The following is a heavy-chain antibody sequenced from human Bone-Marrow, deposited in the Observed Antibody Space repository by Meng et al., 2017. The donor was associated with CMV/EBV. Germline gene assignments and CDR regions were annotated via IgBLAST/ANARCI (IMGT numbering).Heavy chain of an antibody. J-gene: IGHJ4*02. CDR1: GFTFSSYA. CDR3: AKDPVYRANPGVYFDY. V-gene: IGHV3-23*03. Sequence: GESLKISCAASGFTFSSYAMSWVRQAPGKGLEWVSVIYSGGSNTYYADSVRGRFTVSRDNSKNTLYLQMNSLRAEDTAVYYCAKDPVYRANPGVYFDYWGQGTLVTVSS. CDR2: IYSGGSNT. D-gene: IGHD3-16*02.